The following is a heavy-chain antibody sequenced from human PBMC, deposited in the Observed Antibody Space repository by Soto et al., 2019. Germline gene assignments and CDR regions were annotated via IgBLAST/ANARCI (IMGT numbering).Heavy chain of an antibody. V-gene: IGHV4-59*02. CDR2: IYYSGST. CDR3: ARGMTNIAVAGTGNNFDY. D-gene: IGHD6-19*01. J-gene: IGHJ4*02. Sequence: SETLSLTCTVSGGSVSSYYWSWTRQPPGKGLEWIGYIYYSGSTNYNPSLKSRVTISVDTSKNQFSLKLSSVTAADTAVYYCARGMTNIAVAGTGNNFDYWGQGTLVTVSS. CDR1: GGSVSSYY.